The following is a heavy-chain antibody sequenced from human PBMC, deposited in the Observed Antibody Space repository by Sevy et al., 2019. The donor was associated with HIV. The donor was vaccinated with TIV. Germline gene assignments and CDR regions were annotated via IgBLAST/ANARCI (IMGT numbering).Heavy chain of an antibody. Sequence: GGSLRLSCTASGFTFSNHAMHWVRQGPGKGPEWVAFIRNDGSHEYYADSVKGRFTISRDNSKNTLYLQMNSLRPEDTAVYYCARDRKVLLVVNAISFDAFDIWGQGTMVTVS. D-gene: IGHD2-8*02. V-gene: IGHV3-30*02. CDR1: GFTFSNHA. CDR3: ARDRKVLLVVNAISFDAFDI. CDR2: IRNDGSHE. J-gene: IGHJ3*02.